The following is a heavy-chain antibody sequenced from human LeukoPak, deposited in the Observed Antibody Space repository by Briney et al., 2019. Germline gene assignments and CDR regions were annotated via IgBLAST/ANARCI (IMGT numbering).Heavy chain of an antibody. CDR2: ISSSSTYI. CDR3: AIDPGTVDTAMVPVWDY. Sequence: GRSLRLSCAASGFTFSSYNMNWVRHAPAQGLEWVSSISSSSTYIYYADSVRGRFTISRDNAKNSLYLQMNSLRAEDTAVYYCAIDPGTVDTAMVPVWDYWGQGTLVTVSS. D-gene: IGHD5-18*01. CDR1: GFTFSSYN. J-gene: IGHJ4*02. V-gene: IGHV3-21*01.